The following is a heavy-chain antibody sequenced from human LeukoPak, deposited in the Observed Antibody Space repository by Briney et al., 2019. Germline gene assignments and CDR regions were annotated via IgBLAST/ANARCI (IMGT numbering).Heavy chain of an antibody. J-gene: IGHJ6*02. CDR1: GYTFTSYG. CDR3: ARGGDYVNYYYGMDV. V-gene: IGHV1-18*01. Sequence: ASVKVSCKASGYTFTSYGISWVRQAPGQGLEWMGWISAYNGNTNYAQKLQGRVTITTDTSTSTAYMELRSLRSDDTAVYYCARGGDYVNYYYGMDVWGQGTTVTVSS. D-gene: IGHD4-17*01. CDR2: ISAYNGNT.